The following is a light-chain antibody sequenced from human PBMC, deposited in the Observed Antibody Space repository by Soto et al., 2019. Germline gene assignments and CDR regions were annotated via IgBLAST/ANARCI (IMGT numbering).Light chain of an antibody. J-gene: IGKJ5*01. V-gene: IGKV3-11*01. Sequence: PGERATLSCRASQSVRSSLAWYQQQPGQAPRLLIFDASNRATGVPARFSGSGSGTDFTLTISSLEPEDCAIYYCQQRQYWPPITFGQGTRLEIK. CDR2: DAS. CDR1: QSVRSS. CDR3: QQRQYWPPIT.